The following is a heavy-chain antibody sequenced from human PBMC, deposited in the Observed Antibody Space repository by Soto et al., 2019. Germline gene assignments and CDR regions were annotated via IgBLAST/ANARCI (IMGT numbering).Heavy chain of an antibody. CDR2: FDPEDGET. CDR3: ATVLPDYYDSSGYPGSYFDY. CDR1: GYTLTELS. D-gene: IGHD3-22*01. J-gene: IGHJ4*02. V-gene: IGHV1-24*01. Sequence: ASVKVSCKVSGYTLTELSMHWVRQAPGKGLEWMGGFDPEDGETIYAQKFQGRVTMTEDTPTDTAYMELSSLRSEDTAVYYCATVLPDYYDSSGYPGSYFDYWGQGTLVTVSS.